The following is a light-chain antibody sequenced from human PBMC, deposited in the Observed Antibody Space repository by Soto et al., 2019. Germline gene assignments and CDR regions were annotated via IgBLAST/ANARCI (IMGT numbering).Light chain of an antibody. CDR1: SSNIGAGYD. Sequence: QAVVTQPPSVSGAPGQRVTISCTGSSSNIGAGYDVHWYQQLPGTAPKLLIYGNSNRPSGVPDRFSGSKSGTSASLAITGLQVEDEADYYCQSYDSSYVFGTGTKVTVL. CDR2: GNS. V-gene: IGLV1-40*01. CDR3: QSYDSSYV. J-gene: IGLJ1*01.